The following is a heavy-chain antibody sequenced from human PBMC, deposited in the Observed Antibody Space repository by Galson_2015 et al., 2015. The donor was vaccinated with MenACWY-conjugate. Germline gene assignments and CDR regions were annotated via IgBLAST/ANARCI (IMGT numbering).Heavy chain of an antibody. CDR1: DVSISSNNW. J-gene: IGHJ4*02. CDR2: IYHRGST. V-gene: IGHV4-4*02. D-gene: IGHD6-19*01. Sequence: ETLSLTCAVSDVSISSNNWWTWVRQPPGRGLEWIGEIYHRGSTNFHPSLKTRVTISVDKSNNQFSLRLTSVTAADTAVYYCARAPGVADDRYYDSWGQGTFVAVSS. CDR3: ARAPGVADDRYYDS.